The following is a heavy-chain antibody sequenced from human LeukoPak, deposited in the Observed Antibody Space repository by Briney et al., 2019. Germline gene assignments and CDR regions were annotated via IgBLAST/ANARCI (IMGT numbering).Heavy chain of an antibody. CDR1: VASISRICYY. V-gene: IGHV4-39*07. Sequence: SETLSLTCTVSVASISRICYYWGWIPQPPGKGLEGIGRIYFSGTTYYNPSLKSRVTISVDTSKNQCSLKLSSVTAADTAVYYCARDEDSSGTFDYWGQGTLVTVSS. J-gene: IGHJ4*02. CDR2: IYFSGTT. CDR3: ARDEDSSGTFDY. D-gene: IGHD3-22*01.